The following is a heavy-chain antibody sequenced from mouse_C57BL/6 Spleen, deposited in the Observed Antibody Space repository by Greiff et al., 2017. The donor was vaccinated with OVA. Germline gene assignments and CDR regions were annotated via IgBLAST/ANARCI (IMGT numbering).Heavy chain of an antibody. V-gene: IGHV1-64*01. CDR2: IHPNSGST. Sequence: VQLQQPGAELVKPGASVKLSCKASGYTFTSYWMHWVKQRPGQGLEWIGMIHPNSGSTNYNEKFKSKATLTVDKSSSTAYMQLSSLTSEDSAVYYCAREDYGSSYVCWYFDVWGTGTTVTVSS. D-gene: IGHD1-1*01. CDR3: AREDYGSSYVCWYFDV. CDR1: GYTFTSYW. J-gene: IGHJ1*03.